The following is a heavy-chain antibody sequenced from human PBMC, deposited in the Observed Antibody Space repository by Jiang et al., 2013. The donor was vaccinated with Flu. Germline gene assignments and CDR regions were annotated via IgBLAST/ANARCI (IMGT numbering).Heavy chain of an antibody. D-gene: IGHD2-21*02. Sequence: GAEVKKPGASVRVSCRASGDSLNGFYIHWVRQAPGQGPEWMGRVNPINSDTRYAQKFQGRVTMAGDASSGTAFMELSGLRSDDTAIYYCTRAWGATMTAFDFWGQGTLVTVSS. CDR1: GDSLNGFY. CDR3: TRAWGATMTAFDF. J-gene: IGHJ5*01. V-gene: IGHV1-2*06. CDR2: VNPINSDT.